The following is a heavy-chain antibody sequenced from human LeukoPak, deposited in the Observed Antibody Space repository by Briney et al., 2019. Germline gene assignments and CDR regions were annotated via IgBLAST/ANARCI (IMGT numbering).Heavy chain of an antibody. CDR1: GFTFSKAW. CDR3: ITPIGE. J-gene: IGHJ4*02. Sequence: GGSLRLSCAASGFTFSKAWMSWVRQAPGKGLGWVGRIRSRIDGGTIHYAAPVKGRFTISRDDSKNTLFLHMNSLKTEDTAVYYCITPIGEGGQGTLVTVSS. V-gene: IGHV3-15*01. CDR2: IRSRIDGGTI.